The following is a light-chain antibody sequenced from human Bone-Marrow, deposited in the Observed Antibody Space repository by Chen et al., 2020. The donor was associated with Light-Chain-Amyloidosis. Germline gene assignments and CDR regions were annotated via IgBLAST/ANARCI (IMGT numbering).Light chain of an antibody. CDR2: SNN. V-gene: IGLV1-44*01. Sequence: QSVLTQPPSASGTPGQRVTSSCSGSSSNIGSNTVNWYQQLPGTAPKLLIYSNNQRPSGVPHRFSGSKSCTSSSLAIIGLQSEYEADYYCAAWDDSLNGWVFGGGTELTVL. J-gene: IGLJ3*02. CDR1: SSNIGSNT. CDR3: AAWDDSLNGWV.